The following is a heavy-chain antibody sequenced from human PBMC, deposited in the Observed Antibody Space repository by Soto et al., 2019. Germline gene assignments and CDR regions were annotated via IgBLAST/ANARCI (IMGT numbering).Heavy chain of an antibody. CDR3: SRSGYSYGPFDY. CDR2: IYSGGST. J-gene: IGHJ4*02. Sequence: PGGSLRLSCAASGFTVSSTYMSWVRQAPGKGLEWVSVIYSGGSTYYADSVKGRFTISRDNSKNTLYLQMNSLRAEDTAVYYCSRSGYSYGPFDYWGQGTLVTVSS. V-gene: IGHV3-53*01. D-gene: IGHD5-18*01. CDR1: GFTVSSTY.